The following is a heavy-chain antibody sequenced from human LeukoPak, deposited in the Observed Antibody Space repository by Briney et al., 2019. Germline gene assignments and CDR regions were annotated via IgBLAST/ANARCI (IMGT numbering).Heavy chain of an antibody. CDR3: ARGDYSLPFDY. Sequence: SVKVSCKASGGTFSSYAISWVRQAPGQGLEWMGRIIPILGIANYAQKFQGRVTMTTDTSTSTAYMELRSLRSDDTAVYYCARGDYSLPFDYWGQGTLVTVSS. V-gene: IGHV1-69*04. CDR2: IIPILGIA. D-gene: IGHD4-11*01. J-gene: IGHJ4*02. CDR1: GGTFSSYA.